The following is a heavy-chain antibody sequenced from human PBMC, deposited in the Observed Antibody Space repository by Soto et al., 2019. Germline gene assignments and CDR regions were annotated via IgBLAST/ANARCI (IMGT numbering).Heavy chain of an antibody. D-gene: IGHD6-13*01. CDR2: FDPEDGET. J-gene: IGHJ3*02. CDR3: ATESDIAPRGSSSWRAAFAI. V-gene: IGHV1-24*01. Sequence: ASVKVSCKVSGYTLTELSMHWVRQAPGKGLEWMGGFDPEDGETIYAQKFQGRVTMTEDTSTDTAYMELSSLRSEDTAVYYCATESDIAPRGSSSWRAAFAIWGQGTMVTVSS. CDR1: GYTLTELS.